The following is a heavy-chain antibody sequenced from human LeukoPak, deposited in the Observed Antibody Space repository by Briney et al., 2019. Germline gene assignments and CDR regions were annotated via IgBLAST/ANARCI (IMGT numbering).Heavy chain of an antibody. V-gene: IGHV3-20*04. J-gene: IGHJ4*02. D-gene: IGHD3-3*01. Sequence: GGSLRLSCAASGFTFDDYGMSWVRQAPGKGLEWVSGINWNGGSTGYAVSVKGRFTISRDNAKNSLYLQMNSLRAEDTALYYCARVKNYDFWSGPVYYFDCWGQGTLVTVSS. CDR3: ARVKNYDFWSGPVYYFDC. CDR1: GFTFDDYG. CDR2: INWNGGST.